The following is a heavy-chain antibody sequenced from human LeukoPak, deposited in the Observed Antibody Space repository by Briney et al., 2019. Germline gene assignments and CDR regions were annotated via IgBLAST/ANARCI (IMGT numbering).Heavy chain of an antibody. CDR3: ARDPSYYYDSSGYYFDY. CDR1: GFTFSSYW. J-gene: IGHJ4*02. CDR2: INSDGSST. Sequence: GGSLRLSCAASGFTFSSYWVHWVRQAPGKGLVWVSRINSDGSSTSYADSVKGRFTISRDNAKNTLYLQMTSLRAEDTAVHYCARDPSYYYDSSGYYFDYWGQGTLVTVSS. V-gene: IGHV3-74*01. D-gene: IGHD3-22*01.